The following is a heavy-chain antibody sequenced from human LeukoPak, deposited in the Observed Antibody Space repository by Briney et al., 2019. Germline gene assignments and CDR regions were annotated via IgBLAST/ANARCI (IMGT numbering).Heavy chain of an antibody. D-gene: IGHD4-23*01. V-gene: IGHV4-30-4*01. CDR3: ARASTVVTISGDAFDI. CDR1: GGSNSSGDYY. J-gene: IGHJ3*02. Sequence: SETLSLTCTVSGGSNSSGDYYWSWIRQPPGKGLEWIGYIYYSGSTYYNPSLKSRVTISVDTPKNQFSLKLSSVTAADTAVYYCARASTVVTISGDAFDIWGQGTMVTVSS. CDR2: IYYSGST.